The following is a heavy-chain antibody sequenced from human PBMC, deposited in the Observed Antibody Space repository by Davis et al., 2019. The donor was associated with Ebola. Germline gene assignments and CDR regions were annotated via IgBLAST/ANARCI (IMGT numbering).Heavy chain of an antibody. D-gene: IGHD2-8*01. Sequence: GGSLRLSCAASGFTFSDYYMSWIRQAPGKGLEWVSYISSSSSYTNYADSVKGRFTISRDNSKNTLYLQMGSLRAEDTAVYYCARQLRVYAVGGATYYFDYWGQGTLVTVSS. CDR3: ARQLRVYAVGGATYYFDY. J-gene: IGHJ4*02. CDR1: GFTFSDYY. CDR2: ISSSSSYT. V-gene: IGHV3-11*06.